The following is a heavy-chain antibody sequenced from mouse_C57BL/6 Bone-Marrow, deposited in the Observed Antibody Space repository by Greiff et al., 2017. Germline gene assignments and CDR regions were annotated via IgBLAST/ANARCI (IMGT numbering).Heavy chain of an antibody. CDR1: GFTFSNYW. Sequence: EVHLVESGGGLVQPGGSMKLSCVASGFTFSNYWMNWVRQSPEKGLEWVAQIRLKSDNYATNYAESGKGRFTIERDYSKTCVYLPMNNLRAEDTGIYYGTAYYSNYGVSWFACWGKGTLVTVAA. CDR3: TAYYSNYGVSWFAC. J-gene: IGHJ3*01. CDR2: IRLKSDNYAT. D-gene: IGHD2-5*01. V-gene: IGHV6-3*01.